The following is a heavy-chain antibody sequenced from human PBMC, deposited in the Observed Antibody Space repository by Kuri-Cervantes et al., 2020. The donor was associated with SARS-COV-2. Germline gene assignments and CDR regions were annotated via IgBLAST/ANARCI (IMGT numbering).Heavy chain of an antibody. J-gene: IGHJ4*02. D-gene: IGHD6-19*01. CDR1: GFTFSSYA. V-gene: IGHV3-30-3*01. Sequence: SLKISCAASGFTFSSYAMHWVRQAPGKGLEWVAVISYDGSNKYYADSVKGRFTISRDNSKNTLYLQMNSLRAEDTAVYYCATGLSSGWYYANSGHYFDYWGQGTLVTVSS. CDR2: ISYDGSNK. CDR3: ATGLSSGWYYANSGHYFDY.